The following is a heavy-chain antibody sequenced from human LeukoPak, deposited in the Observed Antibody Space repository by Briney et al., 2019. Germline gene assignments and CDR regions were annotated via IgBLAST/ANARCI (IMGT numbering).Heavy chain of an antibody. CDR2: IIPIFGTA. Sequence: ASVKVSCKASGGTFRSYAISWVRQAPGQGLEWMGGIIPIFGTAKYEQKYQGRVTITADESTSTAYMELSSLRSEDTAVYYCATSRKLLLHTAAYWGQGTLVTVSS. D-gene: IGHD2-15*01. J-gene: IGHJ4*02. CDR1: GGTFRSYA. V-gene: IGHV1-69*13. CDR3: ATSRKLLLHTAAY.